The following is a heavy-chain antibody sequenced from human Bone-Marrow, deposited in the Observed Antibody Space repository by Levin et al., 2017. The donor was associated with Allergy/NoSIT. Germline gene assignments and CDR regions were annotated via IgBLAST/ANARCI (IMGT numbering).Heavy chain of an antibody. CDR2: ISYDGSNK. V-gene: IGHV3-30*18. CDR3: AKGGYCSSTSCYTGAFDS. Sequence: SCAASGFTFSSYGMHWVRQAPGKGLEWVAVISYDGSNKYYADSVKGRFTISRDNSKNTLYLQMNSLRAEDTAVYYCAKGGYCSSTSCYTGAFDSWGQGTMVTVSS. J-gene: IGHJ3*02. D-gene: IGHD2-2*02. CDR1: GFTFSSYG.